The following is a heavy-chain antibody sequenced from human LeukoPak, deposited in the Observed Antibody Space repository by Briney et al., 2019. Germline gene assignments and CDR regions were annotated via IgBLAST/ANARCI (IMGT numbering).Heavy chain of an antibody. CDR3: AKALRGYYYYYMDV. Sequence: GGSLRLSCAASRFTFSSYAMSWVRQAPGKGLEWVSAISGSGGSTYYADSVKGRFTISRDNSKNTLYLQMNSLRAEDTAVYYCAKALRGYYYYYMDVWGKGTTVTVSS. CDR2: ISGSGGST. V-gene: IGHV3-23*01. J-gene: IGHJ6*03. CDR1: RFTFSSYA.